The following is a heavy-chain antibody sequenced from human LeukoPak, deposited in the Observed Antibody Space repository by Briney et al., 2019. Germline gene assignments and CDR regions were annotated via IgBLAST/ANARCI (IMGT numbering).Heavy chain of an antibody. Sequence: ASVKVSCKATSRIGLVRQAPGQGLAGTGWIGSYGGDTYYAQKFQGRVTVTTDTSTSTVYMELRSLRSDDTAVYYCARDLWNFYDDSGYYRDFDSWGQGTLVTVSS. CDR2: IGSYGGDT. CDR3: ARDLWNFYDDSGYYRDFDS. J-gene: IGHJ5*01. D-gene: IGHD3-22*01. V-gene: IGHV1-18*01. CDR1: TSR.